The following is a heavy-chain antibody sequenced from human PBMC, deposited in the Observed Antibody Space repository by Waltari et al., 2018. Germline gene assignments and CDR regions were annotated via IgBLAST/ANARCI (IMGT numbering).Heavy chain of an antibody. CDR1: GGSISSSSYY. CDR2: IYYSGST. J-gene: IGHJ4*02. Sequence: QLQLQESGPGLVKPSETLSLTCTVSGGSISSSSYYWGWIRQPPGKGLEWIGSIYYSGSTYYNPSLKSRVTISVDTSKNQFSLKLSSVTAADTAVYYCARRGPIPSQYYDRLSFDYWGQGTLVTVSS. D-gene: IGHD3-22*01. CDR3: ARRGPIPSQYYDRLSFDY. V-gene: IGHV4-39*01.